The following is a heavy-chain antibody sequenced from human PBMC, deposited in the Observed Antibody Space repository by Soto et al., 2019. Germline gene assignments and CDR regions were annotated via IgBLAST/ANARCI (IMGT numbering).Heavy chain of an antibody. D-gene: IGHD1-1*01. Sequence: QVQLVQSGAEVKKPGSSVKVSCKASGGTFSSYTISWVRQAPGQGLEWMGRIIPILGIANYAQKFQGRVTITADKSTSTAYMELSSLRSEDTAVYYCARFLHWNDVPGDAFDIWGQGTMVTVSS. CDR3: ARFLHWNDVPGDAFDI. V-gene: IGHV1-69*02. J-gene: IGHJ3*02. CDR1: GGTFSSYT. CDR2: IIPILGIA.